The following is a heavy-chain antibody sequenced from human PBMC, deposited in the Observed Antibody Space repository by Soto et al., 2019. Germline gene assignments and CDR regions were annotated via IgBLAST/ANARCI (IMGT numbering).Heavy chain of an antibody. Sequence: ASVKVSCKVSGYTLTELSMHWVRQAPGKRLEWMGSFDPEDGETIYAQKFQGRVTMTEDTSTDTAYMELSSLRSEDTAVYYCATHPTRYSSSWYRGYWFDPWGQGTLVTVSS. CDR1: GYTLTELS. CDR2: FDPEDGET. D-gene: IGHD6-13*01. V-gene: IGHV1-24*01. J-gene: IGHJ5*02. CDR3: ATHPTRYSSSWYRGYWFDP.